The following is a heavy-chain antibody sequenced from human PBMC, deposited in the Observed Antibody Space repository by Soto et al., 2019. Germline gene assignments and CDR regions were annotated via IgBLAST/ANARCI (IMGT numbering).Heavy chain of an antibody. CDR1: GYTFTSYG. CDR2: ISGYNGDT. Sequence: ASVKVSGKASGYTFTSYGISWVRQAPGQGLEWMGWISGYNGDTNYAQKLQGRVTMTTDTSTSTAYMELRSLRSDDTAVYYCARAPQTVAGAGIWYWGQGTLVTV. J-gene: IGHJ4*02. V-gene: IGHV1-18*04. D-gene: IGHD6-13*01. CDR3: ARAPQTVAGAGIWY.